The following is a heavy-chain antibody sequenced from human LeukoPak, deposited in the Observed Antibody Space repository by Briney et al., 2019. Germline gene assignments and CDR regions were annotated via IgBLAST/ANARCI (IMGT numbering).Heavy chain of an antibody. CDR1: GYTFTGYY. CDR2: INPNSGGT. CDR3: VRDPGSGYSFLYYFDY. J-gene: IGHJ4*02. V-gene: IGHV1-2*02. Sequence: ASVKVSCKASGYTFTGYYMHRVRQAPGQGIEWMEWINPNSGGTNYAQKFQGRVTMTRDTSISTAYMELSRLRSDDTAVYYCVRDPGSGYSFLYYFDYWGQGTLVTVSS. D-gene: IGHD5-18*01.